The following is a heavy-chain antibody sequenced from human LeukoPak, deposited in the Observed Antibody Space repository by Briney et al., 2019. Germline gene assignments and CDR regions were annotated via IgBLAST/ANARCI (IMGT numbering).Heavy chain of an antibody. V-gene: IGHV3-23*01. Sequence: PGGSLRLSCAASGFMFTTYAMSWVRQAPGKGLEWVSAIGGDGGRTYYADSVKGRFTIPRDNSKDTAFLQMNSLRAEDTAVYYCAKASRQGAVASPLDYWGQGTLVTVSS. CDR1: GFMFTTYA. D-gene: IGHD6-19*01. J-gene: IGHJ4*02. CDR3: AKASRQGAVASPLDY. CDR2: IGGDGGRT.